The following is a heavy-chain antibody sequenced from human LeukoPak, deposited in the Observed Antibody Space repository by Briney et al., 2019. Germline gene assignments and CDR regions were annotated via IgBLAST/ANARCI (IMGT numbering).Heavy chain of an antibody. CDR3: ARLSPNIVLVPPAPGYVDY. D-gene: IGHD2-2*01. Sequence: PSETLSLTCAVSGGSSSSSNYYCGWIRQPPGKGLEWIGNIYYSGSTYYNPSLKSRVTISVDTSKNQFSLKLSSVTAADTAVYYCARLSPNIVLVPPAPGYVDYWGQGTLVTVSS. CDR1: GGSSSSSNYY. J-gene: IGHJ4*02. CDR2: IYYSGST. V-gene: IGHV4-39*01.